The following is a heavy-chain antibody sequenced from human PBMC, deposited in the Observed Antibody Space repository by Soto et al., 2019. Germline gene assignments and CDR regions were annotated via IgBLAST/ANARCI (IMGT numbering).Heavy chain of an antibody. V-gene: IGHV3-23*01. J-gene: IGHJ6*02. Sequence: LRLSCAASGFPFSVYAMTWVRQAPGKGLEWVSAVTANGGSTYSADSVKGRFTISRDNSKNTLFLQMNSLRAEDTAVYYCASLGVGDWANYYYYYGMDVWGQGTTVTVSS. CDR3: ASLGVGDWANYYYYYGMDV. D-gene: IGHD2-21*02. CDR1: GFPFSVYA. CDR2: VTANGGST.